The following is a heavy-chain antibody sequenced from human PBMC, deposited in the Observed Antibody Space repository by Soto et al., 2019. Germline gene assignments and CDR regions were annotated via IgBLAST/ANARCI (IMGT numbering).Heavy chain of an antibody. V-gene: IGHV1-69*01. CDR3: ARGRDQPPVGLYFDS. Sequence: QVQLVQSGTEVKKPGSSVKVSCKASGDAFTNYIFDWVRQAPGQGLEWMGGIIPMFGTPKYAQTFQDRVTISADVSTGTAYLELTSLRFDDTAVYYCARGRDQPPVGLYFDSWGEGTRVTVSS. CDR2: IIPMFGTP. D-gene: IGHD1-26*01. CDR1: GDAFTNYI. J-gene: IGHJ4*02.